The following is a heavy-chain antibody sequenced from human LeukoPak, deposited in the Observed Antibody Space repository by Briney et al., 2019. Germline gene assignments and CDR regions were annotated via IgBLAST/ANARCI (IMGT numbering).Heavy chain of an antibody. CDR2: ISGSDRGGIT. CDR3: AKEKGGTSGVDY. CDR1: GFILSTYA. J-gene: IGHJ4*02. D-gene: IGHD2-15*01. Sequence: GGSLRLSCAASGFILSTYAMSWVRQVPGMGLEWVSAISGSDRGGITYYADSVKGRFTISRDNSKNTVYLQMNSLRAGDTAVYYCAKEKGGTSGVDYWGQGTLVTVSS. V-gene: IGHV3-23*01.